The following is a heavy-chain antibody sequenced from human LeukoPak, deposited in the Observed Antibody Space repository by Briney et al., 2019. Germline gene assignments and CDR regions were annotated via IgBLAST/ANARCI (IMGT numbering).Heavy chain of an antibody. Sequence: PSETLSLTCTVSGGSISGYYWSWIRQPPGKGLEYIGYIYYSGSTNYNPSLKSRVTISVDPSKNQFSLKLSSVTAADTAVYYCARHYYHSSGYFYFDFWGQGTLVTVSS. CDR2: IYYSGST. J-gene: IGHJ4*02. V-gene: IGHV4-59*01. CDR1: GGSISGYY. D-gene: IGHD3-22*01. CDR3: ARHYYHSSGYFYFDF.